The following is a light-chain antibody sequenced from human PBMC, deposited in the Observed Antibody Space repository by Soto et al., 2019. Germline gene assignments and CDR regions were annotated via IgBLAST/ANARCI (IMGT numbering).Light chain of an antibody. CDR1: SSDVGGYHY. V-gene: IGLV2-14*01. Sequence: QSVLPQPASVSGSPGQSITISCTGTSSDVGGYHYVSWYQLLPGKAPKLILFEVSIRPSGVSYRFSGSKSGNTAYLTISGLQAEDDADYFCSSYSISTAYLFGTGTKLTVL. CDR3: SSYSISTAYL. J-gene: IGLJ2*01. CDR2: EVS.